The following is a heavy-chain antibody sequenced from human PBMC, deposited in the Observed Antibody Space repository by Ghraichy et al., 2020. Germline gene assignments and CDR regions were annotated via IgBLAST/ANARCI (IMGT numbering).Heavy chain of an antibody. CDR1: GFTFSSYA. J-gene: IGHJ5*02. CDR2: ISYDGSNK. V-gene: IGHV3-30*04. CDR3: ARDGGRRFDP. Sequence: GGSLRLSCAASGFTFSSYAMHWVRQAPGKGLEWVAVISYDGSNKYYADSVKGRFTISRDNSKNTLYLQMNSLRAEDTAVYYCARDGGRRFDPWGQGTLVTVSS. D-gene: IGHD3-16*01.